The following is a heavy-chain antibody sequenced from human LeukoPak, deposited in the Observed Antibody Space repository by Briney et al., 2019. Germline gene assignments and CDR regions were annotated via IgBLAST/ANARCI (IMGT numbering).Heavy chain of an antibody. CDR2: IHYSGRT. CDR3: AKGVLSMIVVLTAFDI. Sequence: SETLSLTCTVSDGSLGSYYWSWIRQPPGKGLEWIGYIHYSGRTTYNPSLKSRLTMSVDTSKNQFSLKLSSVTAADTAVYFCAKGVLSMIVVLTAFDIWGQGTMVTVSS. CDR1: DGSLGSYY. V-gene: IGHV4-59*01. J-gene: IGHJ3*02. D-gene: IGHD3-22*01.